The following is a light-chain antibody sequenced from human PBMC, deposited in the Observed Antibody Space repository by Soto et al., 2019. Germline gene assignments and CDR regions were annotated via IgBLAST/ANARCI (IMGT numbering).Light chain of an antibody. CDR3: QQYNKWPPYT. V-gene: IGKV3-15*01. CDR1: QSIRTN. J-gene: IGKJ2*01. CDR2: GAS. Sequence: EIVMTQSPATLSVSPGERATLSCRASQSIRTNLAWYQQKPGQAPRLIIYGASTRSTGIPDRFSGSGSGTEFTLTISSLQSEDFAVYYCQQYNKWPPYTFGQGNKLEIK.